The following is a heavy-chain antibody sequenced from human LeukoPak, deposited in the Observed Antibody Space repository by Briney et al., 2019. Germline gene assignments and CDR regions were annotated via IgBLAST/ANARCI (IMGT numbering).Heavy chain of an antibody. V-gene: IGHV1-46*01. J-gene: IGHJ4*02. Sequence: ASVKVSCKASGNTFTRNYIQWVRQAPGQGLEWMGIISPSGDSTTYAQKFQGRVAMTRDTSTRTVYMELSSLRSEDMAVYYCARDAGYYVSGSSLDYWGQGTLVTVSS. CDR2: ISPSGDST. CDR1: GNTFTRNY. D-gene: IGHD3-10*01. CDR3: ARDAGYYVSGSSLDY.